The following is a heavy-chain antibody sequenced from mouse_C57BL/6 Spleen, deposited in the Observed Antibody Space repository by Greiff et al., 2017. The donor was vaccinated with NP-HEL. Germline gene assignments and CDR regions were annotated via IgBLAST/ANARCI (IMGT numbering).Heavy chain of an antibody. D-gene: IGHD1-1*01. J-gene: IGHJ2*01. Sequence: EVMLVESGGGLVKPGGSLKLSCAASGFTFSDYGMHWVRQAPEKGLEWVAYISSGSSTIYYADTVKGRFTISRDNAKNTLCLQMTSLRSEDTAMYYCARDYYYGSSYFDYWGQGTTLTVSS. CDR2: ISSGSSTI. CDR1: GFTFSDYG. CDR3: ARDYYYGSSYFDY. V-gene: IGHV5-17*01.